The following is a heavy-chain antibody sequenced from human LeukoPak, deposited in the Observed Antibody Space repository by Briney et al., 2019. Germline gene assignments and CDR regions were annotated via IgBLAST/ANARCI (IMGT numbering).Heavy chain of an antibody. J-gene: IGHJ4*02. V-gene: IGHV3-23*01. CDR1: GFTFSSYA. D-gene: IGHD3-10*01. Sequence: GGSLRLSCAASGFTFSSYAMSWVRQAPGKGLEWVSVISGSGGSTHYADSVKGRFTISRDNTKNTLYMQMNSLRAEDTAVYYCAKDRVVRGVIPIQFVYWGQGTLVTVSS. CDR2: ISGSGGST. CDR3: AKDRVVRGVIPIQFVY.